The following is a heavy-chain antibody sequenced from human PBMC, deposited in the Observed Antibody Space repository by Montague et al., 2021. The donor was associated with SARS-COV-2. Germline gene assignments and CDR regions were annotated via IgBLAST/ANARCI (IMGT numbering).Heavy chain of an antibody. CDR3: AREPKPVGYSYGYTFFDY. V-gene: IGHV3-30*03. CDR2: ISYNGRNK. D-gene: IGHD5-18*01. CDR1: GFTFSSYA. J-gene: IGHJ4*02. Sequence: SLRLSCAASGFTFSSYALHWVRQAPGKGPEWVAVISYNGRNKQFGDSVKGRATISRDNSKNTPYLQVDSLRTDDTAVYYCAREPKPVGYSYGYTFFDYWGQGTLVTLSS.